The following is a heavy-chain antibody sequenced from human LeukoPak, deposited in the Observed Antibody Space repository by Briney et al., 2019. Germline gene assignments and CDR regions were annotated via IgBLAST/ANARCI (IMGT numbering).Heavy chain of an antibody. J-gene: IGHJ3*02. D-gene: IGHD6-19*01. CDR1: GYSFTSHW. Sequence: GESLKISCKGSGYSFTSHWIGWVRQMPGKGLEWMGIIYPGDSDTRYSPSFQGQVTISADKSISTAYLQWSSLKASDTAMYYCARRIAVAGTVNAFDIWGQGTMVTVSS. CDR2: IYPGDSDT. V-gene: IGHV5-51*01. CDR3: ARRIAVAGTVNAFDI.